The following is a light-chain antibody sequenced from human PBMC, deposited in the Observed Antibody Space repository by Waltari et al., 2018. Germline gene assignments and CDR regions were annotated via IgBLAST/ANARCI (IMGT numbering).Light chain of an antibody. J-gene: IGKJ2*01. CDR1: QSIASY. CDR2: ATS. CDR3: QQSYSTPQT. Sequence: DIQMTQSPSSLSTSVGDRVTITCRANQSIASYLNWYQQKPGKAPKLLIYATSSLQSGVPSRFSGSGSGTDFTLTISILQPEDFATYYCQQSYSTPQTFGQGTKLEIK. V-gene: IGKV1-39*01.